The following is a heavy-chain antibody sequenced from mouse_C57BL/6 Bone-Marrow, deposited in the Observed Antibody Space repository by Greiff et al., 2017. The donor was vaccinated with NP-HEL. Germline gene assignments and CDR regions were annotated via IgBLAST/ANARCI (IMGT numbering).Heavy chain of an antibody. Sequence: EVKLMESGEGLVKPGGSLKLSCAASGFTFSSYAMSWVRQTPEKRLEWVAYISSGGDYIYYADTVKGRFTISRDNARNTLYLQMSRLKSEDTAMYYCTSEAFGPYGSSWGCAMGYWGQGTSVTGSS. CDR2: ISSGGDYI. D-gene: IGHD1-1*01. V-gene: IGHV5-9-1*02. CDR1: GFTFSSYA. J-gene: IGHJ4*01. CDR3: TSEAFGPYGSSWGCAMGY.